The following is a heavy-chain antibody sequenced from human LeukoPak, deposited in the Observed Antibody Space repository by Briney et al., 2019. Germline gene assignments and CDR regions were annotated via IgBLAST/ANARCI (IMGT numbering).Heavy chain of an antibody. V-gene: IGHV3-23*01. CDR2: ISASGDNT. CDR3: AKVVGTGTTPTDY. J-gene: IGHJ4*02. D-gene: IGHD1-1*01. CDR1: GFTFNKYA. Sequence: GGSLRLSCAASGFTFNKYAMTWVRQAPGKGVVWVAVISASGDNTDYADSVKGRFTISRDNSKNTLSLQMNSLRVEDTAVYYCAKVVGTGTTPTDYWGQGTLVTVSS.